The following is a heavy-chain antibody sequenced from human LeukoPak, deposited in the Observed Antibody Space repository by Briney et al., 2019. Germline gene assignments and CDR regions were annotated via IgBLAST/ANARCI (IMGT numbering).Heavy chain of an antibody. CDR2: INHSGST. V-gene: IGHV4-34*01. J-gene: IGHJ4*02. CDR1: GGSFSGYY. Sequence: SETLSLTCAVYGGSFSGYYWSWIRQPPGKGLEWIGEINHSGSTNYNPSLKSRVTISVDTSKNQFSLKLSSVTAADTAVYYCARGGTTMIVARRRRFDYWGQGTLVTVSS. D-gene: IGHD3-22*01. CDR3: ARGGTTMIVARRRRFDY.